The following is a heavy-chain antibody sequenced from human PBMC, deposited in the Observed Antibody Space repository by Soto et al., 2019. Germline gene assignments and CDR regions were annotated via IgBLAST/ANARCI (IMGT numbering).Heavy chain of an antibody. V-gene: IGHV3-15*07. CDR3: TTERGYSSSFTFDY. Sequence: VGSLRLSCATSGFTFSNAWMNWVRQAPGKGLEWVGRIKTRADGGTADYAAPVKGRFTISRDDSKNVLYLQMNSLKTEDTAVFYCTTERGYSSSFTFDYWGQGAPVTV. CDR1: GFTFSNAW. CDR2: IKTRADGGTA. J-gene: IGHJ4*02. D-gene: IGHD6-6*01.